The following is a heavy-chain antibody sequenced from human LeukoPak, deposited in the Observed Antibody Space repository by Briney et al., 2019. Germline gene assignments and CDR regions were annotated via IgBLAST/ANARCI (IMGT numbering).Heavy chain of an antibody. D-gene: IGHD1-26*01. CDR1: GYTFSTYG. J-gene: IGHJ6*02. CDR3: ARTVSGSYPFYYYYGMDV. CDR2: ISAYNGNT. Sequence: ASVKVSCKTSGYTFSTYGVSWVREAPGQGLEWIGWISAYNGNTNYVQKFQDRVTMTTDTPTSTAYMELRSLRSDDTAVYYCARTVSGSYPFYYYYGMDVWGQGTTVTVSS. V-gene: IGHV1-18*01.